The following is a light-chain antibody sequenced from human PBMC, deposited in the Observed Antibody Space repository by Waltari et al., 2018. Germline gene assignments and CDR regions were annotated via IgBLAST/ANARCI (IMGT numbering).Light chain of an antibody. CDR2: EGS. J-gene: IGLJ3*02. CDR1: SIDVGSYNL. V-gene: IGLV2-23*01. CDR3: CSYAGSSWV. Sequence: QSALTQPASVSGSPGQSITISCPGPSIDVGSYNLVSWYQQHPGKAPNLMIYEGSKRPSGVSNRFSGSKSGNTASLTISGLQAEDEADYYCCSYAGSSWVFGGGTKLTVL.